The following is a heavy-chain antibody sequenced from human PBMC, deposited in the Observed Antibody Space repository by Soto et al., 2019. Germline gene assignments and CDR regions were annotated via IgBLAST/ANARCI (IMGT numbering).Heavy chain of an antibody. J-gene: IGHJ3*02. V-gene: IGHV3-7*03. CDR2: IKQDGSEK. CDR3: ARDFTDDAFDI. CDR1: GITFSNFW. Sequence: GGSLRLSCAASGITFSNFWMSWVRQAPGKGLEWVAKIKQDGSEKLYVGSVRGRFAVSRDNAKNSLYLQMNSLRAEDTAVYYCARDFTDDAFDIWGQGTMVTVSS.